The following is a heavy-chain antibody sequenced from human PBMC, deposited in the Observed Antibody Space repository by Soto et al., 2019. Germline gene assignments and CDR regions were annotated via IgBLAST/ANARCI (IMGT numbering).Heavy chain of an antibody. CDR1: GFTFSSYA. V-gene: IGHV3-23*01. CDR2: ISGSGDST. Sequence: GGSLRLSCAAAGFTFSSYAMNWVRQAPGKGLEWVSVISGSGDSTYYADSVKGRFTISRDNSKNTLYLQMNSLRTEDTAVYYCARRGPGTYFDYWGQGTLVTVSS. J-gene: IGHJ4*02. CDR3: ARRGPGTYFDY. D-gene: IGHD6-13*01.